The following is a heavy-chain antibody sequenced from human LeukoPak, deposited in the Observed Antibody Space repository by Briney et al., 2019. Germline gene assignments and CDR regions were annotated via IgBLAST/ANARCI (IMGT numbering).Heavy chain of an antibody. J-gene: IGHJ6*02. V-gene: IGHV3-21*01. D-gene: IGHD4-17*01. Sequence: PGGSLRLSCAASGFTFSGYTMNWVRQASGKGLEWVSYISSGSNYIYYADSEKGRFTISRDNAKNSLYLQMNSLRAEDTAVYYCARECHGDQGYGMDVWGQGTTVTVSS. CDR2: ISSGSNYI. CDR1: GFTFSGYT. CDR3: ARECHGDQGYGMDV.